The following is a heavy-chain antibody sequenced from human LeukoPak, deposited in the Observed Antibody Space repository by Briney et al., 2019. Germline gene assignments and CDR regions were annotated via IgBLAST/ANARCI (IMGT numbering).Heavy chain of an antibody. D-gene: IGHD5-24*01. J-gene: IGHJ3*01. V-gene: IGHV3-23*01. CDR2: IGSSGGST. Sequence: GGSLRLSCAASGFTFSSAAMTWVRQAPGKGLEWVSLIGSSGGSTYYADSVKGRFTISRDNSKNTLSLQTNSLRVEDTAIYYCAKDIQLSTWGLGTMVTVSS. CDR1: GFTFSSAA. CDR3: AKDIQLST.